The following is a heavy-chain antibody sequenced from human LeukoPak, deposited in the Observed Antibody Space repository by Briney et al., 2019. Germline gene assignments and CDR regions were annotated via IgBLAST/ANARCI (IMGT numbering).Heavy chain of an antibody. CDR2: INPSGGST. V-gene: IGHV1-46*01. Sequence: ASVKVSCKASGYTFTSYYMHWVRQAPGQGLEWMGIINPSGGSTSYAQKFQGRVTMTRDMSTSTVYMELSSLRSDDTAVFYCARGSRYHDWLSPLDSWGQGTLVTVSS. CDR3: ARGSRYHDWLSPLDS. J-gene: IGHJ4*02. CDR1: GYTFTSYY. D-gene: IGHD3-9*01.